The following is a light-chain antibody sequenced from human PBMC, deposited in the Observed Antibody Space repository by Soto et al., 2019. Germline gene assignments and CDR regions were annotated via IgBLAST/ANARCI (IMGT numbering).Light chain of an antibody. CDR1: RSVSSN. CDR3: QQYDNWPPLS. V-gene: IGKV3-15*01. Sequence: EIVMTQFPATLSVSPGERATLSCRASRSVSSNLAWYQQRPGQAPRLLIYSASTRATGIPARFSGSGSGTEFTLTISSLQSEDFAVYYCQQYDNWPPLSFGGGTKVDI. CDR2: SAS. J-gene: IGKJ4*01.